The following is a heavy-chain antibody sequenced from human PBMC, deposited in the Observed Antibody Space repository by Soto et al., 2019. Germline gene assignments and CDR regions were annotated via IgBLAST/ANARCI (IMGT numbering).Heavy chain of an antibody. V-gene: IGHV4-31*03. CDR1: GASISRGGYY. Sequence: QMQLQESGPGLVKPSQTLSLTCTVSGASISRGGYYWNWIRQHPGKGLECIAYLHKSGHTDYNPSLRSRVSISIDTAKNQFSLKLTSVTAADTAVYYCARAGYCSGGSCYPERYFDFWGQGTLVTVSS. J-gene: IGHJ4*02. D-gene: IGHD2-15*01. CDR3: ARAGYCSGGSCYPERYFDF. CDR2: LHKSGHT.